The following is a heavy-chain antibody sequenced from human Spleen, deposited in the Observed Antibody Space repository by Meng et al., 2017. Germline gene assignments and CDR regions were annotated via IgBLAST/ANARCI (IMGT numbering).Heavy chain of an antibody. Sequence: QVQLVQSGAEGKKPGASVKVSCKCSGYTFTSYAIHWVRQAPGQRLEWMGWINTDNGNPKYAQNFLGRLTITRDTSASTSYMELSSLRSVDTAVYYCARGSTVVFTDDPIGPDYWGQGTLVTVSS. J-gene: IGHJ4*02. D-gene: IGHD2-2*01. CDR2: INTDNGNP. CDR1: GYTFTSYA. V-gene: IGHV1-3*04. CDR3: ARGSTVVFTDDPIGPDY.